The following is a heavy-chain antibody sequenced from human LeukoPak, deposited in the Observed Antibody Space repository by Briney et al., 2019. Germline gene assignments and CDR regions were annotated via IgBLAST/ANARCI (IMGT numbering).Heavy chain of an antibody. CDR3: ARDLNGGNSA. CDR1: GYTFTDYY. CDR2: INPSSGGT. D-gene: IGHD4-23*01. Sequence: GASVKVSCKASGYTFTDYYIHRVRQAPGQGLEWMGWINPSSGGTNYAQKFQGRVTMTRDTSINIDYMELSSLRSDDTAVYYCARDLNGGNSAWGQGTVVTVSS. V-gene: IGHV1-2*02. J-gene: IGHJ5*02.